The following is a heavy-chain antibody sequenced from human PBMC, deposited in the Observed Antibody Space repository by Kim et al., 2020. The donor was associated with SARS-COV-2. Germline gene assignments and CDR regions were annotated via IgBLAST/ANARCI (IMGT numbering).Heavy chain of an antibody. Sequence: SVKVSCKASGGTFNNYVVNWVRQAPGQGLECMGRIIPILGITNYAQKFQGRVTITADKTTSTVYMDLRGLTSDDTAVYYCAKFISSIVAPYNYFDPWGQGTLVTVSS. J-gene: IGHJ5*02. D-gene: IGHD3-16*02. CDR2: IIPILGIT. V-gene: IGHV1-69*04. CDR3: AKFISSIVAPYNYFDP. CDR1: GGTFNNYV.